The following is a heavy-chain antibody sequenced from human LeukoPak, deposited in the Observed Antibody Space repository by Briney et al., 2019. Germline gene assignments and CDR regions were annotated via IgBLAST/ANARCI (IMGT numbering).Heavy chain of an antibody. Sequence: GASVKVSCKASGYTFTGYYMHWVRQAPGQGLEWMGWINPNSGGTNYAQKFQGRVTMTRDTSISTAYMELSRLRSDDTAVYYCARVGRRYNFWRGYVDWGQGTLVTVSS. CDR3: ARVGRRYNFWRGYVD. D-gene: IGHD3-3*01. V-gene: IGHV1-2*02. CDR1: GYTFTGYY. CDR2: INPNSGGT. J-gene: IGHJ4*02.